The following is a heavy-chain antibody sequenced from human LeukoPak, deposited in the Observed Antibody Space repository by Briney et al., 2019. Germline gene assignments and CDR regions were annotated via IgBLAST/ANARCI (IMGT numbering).Heavy chain of an antibody. V-gene: IGHV4-38-2*02. J-gene: IGHJ4*02. CDR1: GYSISSGYY. CDR3: ARALPQDFDY. CDR2: IYHSGST. Sequence: SETLSLTCTVSGYSISSGYYWGWIRQPPGKGLEWIGSIYHSGSTYYNPSLKSRVTISVDTSKNQFSLKLSSVTAAGTAVYYCARALPQDFDYWGQGTLVTVSS.